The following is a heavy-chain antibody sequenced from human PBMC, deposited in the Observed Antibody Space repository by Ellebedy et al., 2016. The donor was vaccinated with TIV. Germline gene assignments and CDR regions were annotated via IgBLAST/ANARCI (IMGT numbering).Heavy chain of an antibody. CDR3: ARQGPQLLNEAWFDP. CDR1: GYSFTSYW. CDR2: IYPGDSDT. D-gene: IGHD2-2*01. Sequence: GESLKISCKGSGYSFTSYWIGWVRQMPGKGLEWMGIIYPGDSDTRYSPSFQGQVTISADKSISTAYLQWSSLKASDTAMYYCARQGPQLLNEAWFDPWGQGTLVTVSS. J-gene: IGHJ5*02. V-gene: IGHV5-51*01.